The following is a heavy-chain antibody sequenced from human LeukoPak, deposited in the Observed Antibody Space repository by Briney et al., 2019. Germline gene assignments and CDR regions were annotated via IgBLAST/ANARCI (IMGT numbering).Heavy chain of an antibody. CDR2: TYYRSKWYN. V-gene: IGHV6-1*01. Sequence: SQTLSLTCAISGDSVSSNSAAWNWIRQSPSRGLEWLGRTYYRSKWYNDYAFSVKSRITIRPDTSKNRFSLHLSSVTPEDTAVYDCARGSQQWLVMGFDPWGQGTLVIVSS. CDR1: GDSVSSNSAA. J-gene: IGHJ5*02. D-gene: IGHD6-19*01. CDR3: ARGSQQWLVMGFDP.